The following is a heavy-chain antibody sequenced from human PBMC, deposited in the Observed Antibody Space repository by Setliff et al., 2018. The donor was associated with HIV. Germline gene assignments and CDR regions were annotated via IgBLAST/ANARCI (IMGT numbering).Heavy chain of an antibody. CDR1: GGTFTNHG. CDR2: VIPMFGIT. D-gene: IGHD1-20*01. V-gene: IGHV1-69*05. J-gene: IGHJ4*02. Sequence: ASVKVSCKASGGTFTNHGIGWVRQAPGRRLEWLGGVIPMFGITNDGQKFQGRVAITTDESTSTVFMELSSLTSEDTAVYYCATRLYPHDTGRQYNALGHFESWGQGTLVTVSS. CDR3: ATRLYPHDTGRQYNALGHFES.